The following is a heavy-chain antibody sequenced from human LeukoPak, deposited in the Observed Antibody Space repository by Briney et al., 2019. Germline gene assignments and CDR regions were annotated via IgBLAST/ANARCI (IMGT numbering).Heavy chain of an antibody. V-gene: IGHV1-24*01. J-gene: IGHJ4*02. D-gene: IGHD3-22*01. CDR2: FDPEDGET. CDR3: ATDYTYYYDSSGYYHFDY. Sequence: ASVKVSCKVSGYTLTELSMHWVQQAPGKGLEWMGGFDPEDGETIYAQKFQGRVTMTEDTSTDTAYMELSSLRSEDTAVYYCATDYTYYYDSSGYYHFDYWGQGTLVTVSS. CDR1: GYTLTELS.